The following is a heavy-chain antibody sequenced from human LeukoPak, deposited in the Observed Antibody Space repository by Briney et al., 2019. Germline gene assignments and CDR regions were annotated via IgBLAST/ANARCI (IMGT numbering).Heavy chain of an antibody. CDR1: GFTFSDYY. J-gene: IGHJ4*02. CDR2: ISSSSSYT. CDR3: AKDTEYYYDSSGYSNFDS. D-gene: IGHD3-22*01. V-gene: IGHV3-11*05. Sequence: PGGSLRLSCAASGFTFSDYYMSWIRQAPGKGLEWVSYISSSSSYTNYADSVKGRFTISRDNAKNSLYLQMNSLRAEDTAVYYCAKDTEYYYDSSGYSNFDSWGQGTLVTVSS.